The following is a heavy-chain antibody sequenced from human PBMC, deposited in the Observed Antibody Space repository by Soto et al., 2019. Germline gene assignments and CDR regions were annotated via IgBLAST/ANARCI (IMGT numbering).Heavy chain of an antibody. CDR3: AREFLGWQNALDY. D-gene: IGHD3-3*01. CDR1: GYTFINNY. J-gene: IGHJ4*02. Sequence: ASVKVSCKASGYTFINNYIHWVRQAPGQRLEWMGIVNPRGGSPSYARQFQGRVTMTSDTSTDTVYMELSGLRSEDTAIYYCAREFLGWQNALDYWGQGTLVTVSS. V-gene: IGHV1-46*01. CDR2: VNPRGGSP.